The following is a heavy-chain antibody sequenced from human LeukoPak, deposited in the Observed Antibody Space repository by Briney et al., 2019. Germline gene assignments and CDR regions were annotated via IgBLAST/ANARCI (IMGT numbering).Heavy chain of an antibody. J-gene: IGHJ6*04. CDR2: ISSSGSTI. D-gene: IGHD2-2*01. CDR3: ARREYQLLHTCYYGMDV. CDR1: GFTFSSYW. Sequence: GGSLRLSCAASGFTFSSYWMHWVRQAPGKGLEWVSYISSSGSTIYYADSVKGRFTISRDNAKNSLYLQMNSLRAEDTAVYYCARREYQLLHTCYYGMDVWGKGTTVTVSS. V-gene: IGHV3-48*04.